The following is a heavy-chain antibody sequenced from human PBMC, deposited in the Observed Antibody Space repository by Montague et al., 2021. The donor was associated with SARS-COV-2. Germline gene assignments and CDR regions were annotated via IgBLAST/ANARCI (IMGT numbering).Heavy chain of an antibody. CDR3: ARGSVGGYYFDY. Sequence: SLRLSCAVSGFIFSSYGMHWVRQAPGKGLEWVAHIWYDGSNENYVDSVKGRFTISRDNFKNTLYLQMNSLRAEDTAIYYCARGSVGGYYFDYWGQGTLVTVSS. CDR2: IWYDGSNE. D-gene: IGHD1-26*01. J-gene: IGHJ4*02. CDR1: GFIFSSYG. V-gene: IGHV3-33*01.